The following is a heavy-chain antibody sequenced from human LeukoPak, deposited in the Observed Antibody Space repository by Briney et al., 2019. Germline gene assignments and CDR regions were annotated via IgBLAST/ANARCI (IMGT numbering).Heavy chain of an antibody. J-gene: IGHJ4*02. CDR3: AGLRYYYDSSGPYYFDY. CDR2: IYTSGST. D-gene: IGHD3-22*01. V-gene: IGHV4-61*02. Sequence: PSQTLSLTCTVPGGSISIGSYYWSWIRQPAGEGLEWIGRIYTSGSTNYNPSLKSRVTISVDTSKNQFSLKLSSVTAADTAVYYCAGLRYYYDSSGPYYFDYWGQGTLVTVSS. CDR1: GGSISIGSYY.